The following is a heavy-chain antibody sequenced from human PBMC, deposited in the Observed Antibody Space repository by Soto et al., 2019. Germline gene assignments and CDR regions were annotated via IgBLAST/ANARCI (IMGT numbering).Heavy chain of an antibody. V-gene: IGHV4-31*06. J-gene: IGHJ4*01. Sequence: LSLTDTVFGDSISSATHYWDWMRQRAGKSLEWIGCVCSTEYAYCSPTINSQVFMSVDKSKNIFSLKQSSVTYADTAIYYIVVRLTSICNYFDTWGQGTKVTVSS. CDR3: VVRLTSICNYFDT. CDR1: GDSISSATHY. CDR2: VCSTEYA. D-gene: IGHD2-21*01.